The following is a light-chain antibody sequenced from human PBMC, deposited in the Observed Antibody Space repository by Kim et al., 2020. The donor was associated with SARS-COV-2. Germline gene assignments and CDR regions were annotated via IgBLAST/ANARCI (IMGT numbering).Light chain of an antibody. CDR1: SSDVGSYNR. CDR3: SSYTSSTTRM. V-gene: IGLV2-18*02. J-gene: IGLJ3*02. CDR2: EVS. Sequence: QSALTQPPSVSGSPEQSVTISCTGTSSDVGSYNRVSWYQQPPGTATKLMIYEVSNWPSGVPDRFSGSKSGNTASLTISGLQAEDEADYYCSSYTSSTTRMFCAGTQLTVL.